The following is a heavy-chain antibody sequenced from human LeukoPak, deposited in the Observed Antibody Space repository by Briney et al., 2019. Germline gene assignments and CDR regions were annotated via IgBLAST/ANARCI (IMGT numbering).Heavy chain of an antibody. D-gene: IGHD2-15*01. CDR1: GFTFSNYA. V-gene: IGHV3-23*01. CDR2: ISGSGGSI. Sequence: GGSLRLSCAASGFTFSNYAMSWVRQAPGKGLEWVSGISGSGGSIYYADSVKGRFTISRDNSKSTLYLQMNSLRAEDTAVYYCGKNYSPKGYCSGWSCYSDYWGQGTLVTVSS. CDR3: GKNYSPKGYCSGWSCYSDY. J-gene: IGHJ4*02.